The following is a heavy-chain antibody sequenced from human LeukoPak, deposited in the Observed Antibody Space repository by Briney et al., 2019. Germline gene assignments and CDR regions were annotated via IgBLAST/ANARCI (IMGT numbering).Heavy chain of an antibody. Sequence: GESLKISCVASGFTFSSYTMNWVRQAPGKGLEWVSYISSSGSTIYYADSVKGRFTISRDNAKNSLYLQMNSLRAEDTAVYYCARWGLLVDYWGQGTLVTVSS. CDR1: GFTFSSYT. CDR2: ISSSGSTI. V-gene: IGHV3-48*03. CDR3: ARWGLLVDY. J-gene: IGHJ4*02. D-gene: IGHD3-16*01.